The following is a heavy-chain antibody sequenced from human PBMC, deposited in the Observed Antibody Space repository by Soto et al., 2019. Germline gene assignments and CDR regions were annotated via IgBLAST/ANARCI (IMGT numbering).Heavy chain of an antibody. V-gene: IGHV3-74*01. CDR1: GLTFRSSW. D-gene: IGHD6-25*01. CDR3: ARGSGDTGGAFDI. J-gene: IGHJ3*02. Sequence: GGSLRLSCAASGLTFRSSWMHWVRHTPEKGLVWVSIISGDGSDPRYADSVKGRFSISRDNAKNTLYLQMNSLKAEDTAVYYCARGSGDTGGAFDIWGQGTTVTVSS. CDR2: ISGDGSDP.